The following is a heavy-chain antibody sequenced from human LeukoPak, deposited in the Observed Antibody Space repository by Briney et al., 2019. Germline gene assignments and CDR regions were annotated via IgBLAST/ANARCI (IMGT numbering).Heavy chain of an antibody. CDR1: GYTFTSYG. CDR3: ARDYDSSSKFDY. D-gene: IGHD3-22*01. CDR2: ISAYNGNT. Sequence: ASVKVSCKASGYTFTSYGISWVRQAPGQGLEWMGWISAYNGNTNYTQKLQGRVTMTTDTSTSTAYMELRSLGSDDTAVYYCARDYDSSSKFDYWGQGTLVTVSS. V-gene: IGHV1-18*01. J-gene: IGHJ4*02.